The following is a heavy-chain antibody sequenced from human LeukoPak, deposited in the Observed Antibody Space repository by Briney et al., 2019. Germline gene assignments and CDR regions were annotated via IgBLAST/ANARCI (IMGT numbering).Heavy chain of an antibody. J-gene: IGHJ4*02. D-gene: IGHD3-3*01. CDR2: IYYSGGT. V-gene: IGHV4-39*01. Sequence: SETLSLTCTVSGGSISSSSYYWGWIRQPPGKGLEWIGSIYYSGGTYYNPSLKSRVTISVDTSKNQFSLKLSSVTAADTAVYYCARLRDDFWSGYSYRYFDYWGQGTLVTVSS. CDR1: GGSISSSSYY. CDR3: ARLRDDFWSGYSYRYFDY.